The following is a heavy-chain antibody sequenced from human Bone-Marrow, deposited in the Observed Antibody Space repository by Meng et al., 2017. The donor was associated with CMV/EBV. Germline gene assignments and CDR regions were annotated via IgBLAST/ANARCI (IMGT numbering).Heavy chain of an antibody. V-gene: IGHV3-23*03. CDR2: IYSGGRST. Sequence: GESLKISCAASGFTFGSYAMSWVRQAPGKGLEWVSVIYSGGRSTYYAGSVKGRFTISRDNSKNMLYLQMNSLRAEDTAVYYCARVMVWSGYYSYYYYYYGMDAWGQGTTVTVSS. J-gene: IGHJ6*02. CDR1: GFTFGSYA. D-gene: IGHD3-3*01. CDR3: ARVMVWSGYYSYYYYYYGMDA.